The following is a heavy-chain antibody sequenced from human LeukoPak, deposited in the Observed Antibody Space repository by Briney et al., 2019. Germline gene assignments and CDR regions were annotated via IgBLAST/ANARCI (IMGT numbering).Heavy chain of an antibody. CDR3: AREVNDKPGYYIFDS. V-gene: IGHV1-8*01. D-gene: IGHD1-26*01. J-gene: IGHJ4*02. CDR1: GYTFTSYD. CDR2: MNTNTGNA. Sequence: VASVRVSCEASGYTFTSYDINWLRQATGQGLEWMGWMNTNTGNAGIVEKFQGRVTLTRNTSINTVYMDLRGLRSEDAAVYYCAREVNDKPGYYIFDSWGQGTLVTVSS.